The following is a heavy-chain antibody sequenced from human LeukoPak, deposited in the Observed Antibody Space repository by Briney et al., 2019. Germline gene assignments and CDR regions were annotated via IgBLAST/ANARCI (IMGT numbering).Heavy chain of an antibody. Sequence: GGSLSLSSAASGFPFSSAWRSWVRQPAGKGLEWVSRSKSRGDGGTTDYAAPMKGRFTISRDDSKNTMCLQMHSLKIDDTAVYYCTAGDLDAFDVWGQGTMVIVSS. D-gene: IGHD7-27*01. J-gene: IGHJ3*01. V-gene: IGHV3-15*01. CDR2: SKSRGDGGTT. CDR3: TAGDLDAFDV. CDR1: GFPFSSAW.